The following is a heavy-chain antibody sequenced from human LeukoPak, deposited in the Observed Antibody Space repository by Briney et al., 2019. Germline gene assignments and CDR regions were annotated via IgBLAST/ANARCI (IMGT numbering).Heavy chain of an antibody. V-gene: IGHV3-48*01. CDR2: ISSSSSTI. D-gene: IGHD6-19*01. CDR3: ARGSIAVAGNYYYYYMDV. Sequence: GGSLRLSCAASGFTFSSYSMNWVRQAPGKGLEWVSYISSSSSTIYYADSVKGRFTISRDNAKNSLYLQMNSLRAEDTAVYYCARGSIAVAGNYYYYYMDVWGKGTTVTVSS. J-gene: IGHJ6*03. CDR1: GFTFSSYS.